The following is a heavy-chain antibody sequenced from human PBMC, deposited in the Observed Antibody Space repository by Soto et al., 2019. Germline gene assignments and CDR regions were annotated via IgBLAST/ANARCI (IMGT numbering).Heavy chain of an antibody. J-gene: IGHJ6*03. D-gene: IGHD1-26*01. CDR2: ISSSSSYI. CDR3: ARDNRPLIIGRVYYYMDV. Sequence: EVQLVESGGGLVKPGGSLRLSCAASGFTFSSYSMNWVRQAPGKGLEWVSSISSSSSYIYYADSVKGRFTISRDNAKNSLYLQMNSLRAEDTAVYYGARDNRPLIIGRVYYYMDVWGKGTTVTVSS. CDR1: GFTFSSYS. V-gene: IGHV3-21*06.